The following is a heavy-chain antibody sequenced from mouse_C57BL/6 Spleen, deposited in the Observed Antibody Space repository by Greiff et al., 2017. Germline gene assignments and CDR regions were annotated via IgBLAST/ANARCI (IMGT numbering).Heavy chain of an antibody. CDR1: GYTFTDYE. J-gene: IGHJ4*01. D-gene: IGHD2-2*01. Sequence: QVQLQQSGAELVRPGASVTLSCKASGYTFTDYEMHWVKQTPVHGLEWIGAIDPETGGTAYNQKFKGKAILTADKSSSTAYMELRSLTSEDSAVYYCTRLRWLPRDYAMDYWGQGTSVTVSS. CDR3: TRLRWLPRDYAMDY. CDR2: IDPETGGT. V-gene: IGHV1-15*01.